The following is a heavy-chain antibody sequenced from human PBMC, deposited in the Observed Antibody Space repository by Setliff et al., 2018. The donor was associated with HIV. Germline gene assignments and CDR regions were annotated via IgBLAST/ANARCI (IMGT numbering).Heavy chain of an antibody. CDR2: INHSGST. CDR3: ARTPEPIGIVGARGIDY. J-gene: IGHJ4*02. V-gene: IGHV4-34*01. D-gene: IGHD1-26*01. Sequence: SETLSLTCAVYGGSFSGYYWSWIRQPPGKGLEWIGEINHSGSTNYNPSLKSRVTISVDTSKNQFSLKLSSVTAADTAVYYCARTPEPIGIVGARGIDYWGQGTLVTVSS. CDR1: GGSFSGYY.